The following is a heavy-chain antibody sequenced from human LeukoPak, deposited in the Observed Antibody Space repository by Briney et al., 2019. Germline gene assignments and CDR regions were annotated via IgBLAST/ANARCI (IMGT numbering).Heavy chain of an antibody. D-gene: IGHD3-10*01. V-gene: IGHV1-3*03. J-gene: IGHJ4*02. CDR3: AAVPFYYGSGSYYFDY. CDR1: GYTFTSYA. Sequence: ASVKVSCKASGYTFTSYAMHWVRQAPGQRLEWMGWINAGNGNTKYSQEFQGRVTITRDTSASTAYMELSSLRSEDTAVYYCAAVPFYYGSGSYYFDYWGQGTLVTVSS. CDR2: INAGNGNT.